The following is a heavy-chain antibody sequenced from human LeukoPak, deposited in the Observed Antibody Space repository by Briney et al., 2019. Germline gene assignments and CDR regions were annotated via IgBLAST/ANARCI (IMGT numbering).Heavy chain of an antibody. CDR1: GFTVSSNY. CDR3: AREAITYYYGMDV. J-gene: IGHJ6*02. V-gene: IGHV3-53*01. CDR2: IYSGGST. Sequence: GGSLRLSCAASGFTVSSNYMSWVRRAQGKGLEGVSVIYSGGSTYYADSVKGRFTISRDNSKNTLYLQMNSLRAEDTAVYYCAREAITYYYGMDVWGQGTTVTVSS. D-gene: IGHD3-10*01.